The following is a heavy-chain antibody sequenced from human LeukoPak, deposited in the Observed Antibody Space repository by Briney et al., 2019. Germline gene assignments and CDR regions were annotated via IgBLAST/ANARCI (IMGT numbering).Heavy chain of an antibody. V-gene: IGHV3-74*01. Sequence: PGGSLRLSCAASGFTFSRFWMRWARQPPGEGLVWVSHISSDGSTTTYADSVKGRITISRDNAKNMVWLQMNSLRAEDTAVYFCASETYYYGSESYYKGQLWGQGTLVTVSS. J-gene: IGHJ4*02. D-gene: IGHD3-10*01. CDR3: ASETYYYGSESYYKGQL. CDR2: ISSDGSTT. CDR1: GFTFSRFW.